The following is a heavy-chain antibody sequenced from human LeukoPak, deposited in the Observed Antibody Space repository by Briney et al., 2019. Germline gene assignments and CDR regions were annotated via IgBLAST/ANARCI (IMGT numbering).Heavy chain of an antibody. CDR3: ARQGPTASPSKYYYYYYMDV. CDR1: GYSISSGYY. CDR2: IYHSGST. Sequence: SETLSLTCTVSGYSISSGYYWGWIRQPPGKGLEWIGSIYHSGSTYYNPSLKSRVTISVDTSKNQFSLKLSSVTAADTAVYYCARQGPTASPSKYYYYYYMDVWGKGTTVTVSS. J-gene: IGHJ6*03. V-gene: IGHV4-38-2*02. D-gene: IGHD4-11*01.